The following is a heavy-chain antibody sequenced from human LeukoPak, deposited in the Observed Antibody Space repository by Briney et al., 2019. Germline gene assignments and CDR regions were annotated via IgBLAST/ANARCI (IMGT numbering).Heavy chain of an antibody. CDR2: IYTSGST. CDR3: ARDRAGRDGYNFLARNAFDI. J-gene: IGHJ3*02. CDR1: GGSINSDVSY. D-gene: IGHD5-24*01. V-gene: IGHV4-61*02. Sequence: KASETLSLTCTVSGGSINSDVSYWSWIRQPAGTAAGKGLEWIGRIYTSGSTNYNPSLKSRVTISMDKSKNQFSLKLSSVTAADTAVYYCARDRAGRDGYNFLARNAFDIWGQGTMVTVSS.